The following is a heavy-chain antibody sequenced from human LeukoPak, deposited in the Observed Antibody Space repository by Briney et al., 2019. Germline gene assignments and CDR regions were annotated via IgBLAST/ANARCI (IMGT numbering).Heavy chain of an antibody. Sequence: GGSLRLSCAASGFTFSSYGMHWVRQAPGKGLEWVAFIRYDGSNKYYADSVKGRFTISRDNAKNSLYLQMNSLRAEDTAVYYCARETDYHDSSGYDYWGQGTLVTVSS. CDR1: GFTFSSYG. CDR2: IRYDGSNK. CDR3: ARETDYHDSSGYDY. J-gene: IGHJ4*02. D-gene: IGHD3-22*01. V-gene: IGHV3-30*02.